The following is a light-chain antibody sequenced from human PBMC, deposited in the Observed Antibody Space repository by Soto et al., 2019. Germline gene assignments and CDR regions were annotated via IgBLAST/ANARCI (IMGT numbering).Light chain of an antibody. CDR2: GAS. J-gene: IGKJ1*01. Sequence: EIVLTQSPGTLSLSPGERATLSCRASQSVSSNFLAWYQQKPGQAPRLLIYGASSRATGIPDRFSGSGSGTGFTLTISRLEPEYFAVYYCQPYGSSPRTFGQGTKVEIK. CDR3: QPYGSSPRT. CDR1: QSVSSNF. V-gene: IGKV3-20*01.